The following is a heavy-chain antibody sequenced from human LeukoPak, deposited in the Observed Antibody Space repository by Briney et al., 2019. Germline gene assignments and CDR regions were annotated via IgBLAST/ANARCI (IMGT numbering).Heavy chain of an antibody. CDR3: AREAYYYDSSGYYGAIDY. CDR1: GFTFSSYW. Sequence: GGSLRLSCAASGFTFSSYWMHWVRQAPGKGLVWVSRINSDGSSTSYADSVKGRFTISRDNAKNTLYLQMNSLRAEDTAVYYCAREAYYYDSSGYYGAIDYWGQGTLVTVSS. CDR2: INSDGSST. D-gene: IGHD3-22*01. J-gene: IGHJ4*02. V-gene: IGHV3-74*01.